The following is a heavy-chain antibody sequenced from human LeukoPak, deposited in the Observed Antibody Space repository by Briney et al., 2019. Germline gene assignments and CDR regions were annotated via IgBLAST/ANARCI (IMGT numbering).Heavy chain of an antibody. V-gene: IGHV1-69*13. J-gene: IGHJ6*03. CDR3: ATVQYALLPGYLNYMEV. D-gene: IGHD3-9*01. CDR1: GGTFSSYA. CDR2: IIPIFGTA. Sequence: SVKVSCKASGGTFSSYAISWVRQAPGQGLEWMGGIIPIFGTANYAQKFQGRVTITADESTSTAYMELSSLRSEDTAVYYCATVQYALLPGYLNYMEVWGKGTTVTISS.